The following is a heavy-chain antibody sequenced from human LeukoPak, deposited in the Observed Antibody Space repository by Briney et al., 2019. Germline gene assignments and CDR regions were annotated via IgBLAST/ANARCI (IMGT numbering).Heavy chain of an antibody. CDR3: ARGQNRYDSSGLVSDY. J-gene: IGHJ4*02. D-gene: IGHD3-22*01. CDR1: GGTFSSYA. Sequence: GASVKVSCKASGGTFSSYAISWVRQAPGQGLEWMGGIIPIFGTANYAQKFQGRVTITADKSTSTAYMELSSLRSEDTAVYYCARGQNRYDSSGLVSDYWGQGTLVTVSS. V-gene: IGHV1-69*06. CDR2: IIPIFGTA.